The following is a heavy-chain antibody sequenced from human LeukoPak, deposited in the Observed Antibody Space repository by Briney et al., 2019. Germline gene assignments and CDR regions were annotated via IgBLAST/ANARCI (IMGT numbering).Heavy chain of an antibody. V-gene: IGHV3-30*02. CDR3: ARPAGYSNSDNLDY. CDR1: GFTFSSYG. Sequence: GGSLRLSCAASGFTFSSYGMHWVRQAPGKGLEWVAFIRYDGSNKYYADSVKGRSTISRDNSKNTLYLQMNSLRAEDTAVYYCARPAGYSNSDNLDYWGQGTLVTVSS. D-gene: IGHD4-11*01. J-gene: IGHJ4*02. CDR2: IRYDGSNK.